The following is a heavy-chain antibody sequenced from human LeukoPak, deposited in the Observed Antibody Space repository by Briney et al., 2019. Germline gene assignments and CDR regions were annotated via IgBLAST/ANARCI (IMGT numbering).Heavy chain of an antibody. J-gene: IGHJ4*02. CDR3: AKSVEAVAGFFDY. Sequence: AGGSLRLSCAASGFTFDDYAMHWVRQAPGKGLEWVSGISWNSGSIGYADSVKGRFTISRDNAKNSLYLQMNSLRAEDMALYYCAKSVEAVAGFFDYWGQGTLVTVSS. CDR2: ISWNSGSI. CDR1: GFTFDDYA. V-gene: IGHV3-9*03. D-gene: IGHD6-19*01.